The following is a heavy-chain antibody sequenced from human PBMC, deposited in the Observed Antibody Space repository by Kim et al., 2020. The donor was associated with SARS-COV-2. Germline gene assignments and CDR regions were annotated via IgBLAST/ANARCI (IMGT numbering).Heavy chain of an antibody. CDR1: GGSISSSSYY. CDR3: ASRIQLWEVDYFDY. J-gene: IGHJ4*02. D-gene: IGHD5-18*01. Sequence: SETLSLTCTVSGGSISSSSYYWGWIRQPPGKGLEWIGSIYYSGSTYYNPSLKSRVTISVDTSKNQFSLKLSSVTAADTAVYYCASRIQLWEVDYFDYWGQGTLVTVSS. V-gene: IGHV4-39*01. CDR2: IYYSGST.